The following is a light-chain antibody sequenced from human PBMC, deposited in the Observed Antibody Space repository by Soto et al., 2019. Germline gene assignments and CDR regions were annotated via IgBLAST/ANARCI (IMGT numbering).Light chain of an antibody. J-gene: IGKJ4*01. CDR1: QDIRNY. Sequence: DIQMTQSPSSLSASVGDRVTITCQASQDIRNYLSWYQQKPGKAPKLLIYDATNLESGAPSGFSVSGYGTHFSFTINSLQPEDIATYYCQQYHDIPLTFGGGTKVEI. CDR2: DAT. V-gene: IGKV1-33*01. CDR3: QQYHDIPLT.